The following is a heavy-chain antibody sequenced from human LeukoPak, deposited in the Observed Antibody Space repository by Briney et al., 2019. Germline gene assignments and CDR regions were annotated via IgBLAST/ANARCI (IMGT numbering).Heavy chain of an antibody. Sequence: ASVKVSCKASGYTFTSYGISWVRQAPGQGLEWMGWISAYNGNTNYAQKLQGRVTMTTDTSTSTAYVELRSLRSDDTAVYYCARERATVAGTGDYYYYMDVWGKGTTVTVSS. D-gene: IGHD6-19*01. V-gene: IGHV1-18*01. CDR1: GYTFTSYG. CDR2: ISAYNGNT. CDR3: ARERATVAGTGDYYYYMDV. J-gene: IGHJ6*03.